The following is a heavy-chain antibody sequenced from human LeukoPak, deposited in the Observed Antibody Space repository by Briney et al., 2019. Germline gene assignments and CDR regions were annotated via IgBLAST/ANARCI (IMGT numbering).Heavy chain of an antibody. D-gene: IGHD1-26*01. Sequence: GRSLRLSCAASGFTFDDYAMHWVRQAPGKGLEWVSGISWNSGSIGYADSVKGRFTISRGNAKNSLYLQMNSLRAEDTALYHCARGSGGDAFDIWGQGTMVTVSS. J-gene: IGHJ3*02. CDR1: GFTFDDYA. V-gene: IGHV3-9*01. CDR2: ISWNSGSI. CDR3: ARGSGGDAFDI.